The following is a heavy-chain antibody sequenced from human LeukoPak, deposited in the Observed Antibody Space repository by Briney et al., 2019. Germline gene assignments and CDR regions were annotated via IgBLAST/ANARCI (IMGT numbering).Heavy chain of an antibody. J-gene: IGHJ5*02. Sequence: ASVKVSCKASGYTFTSYGISWVRQAPGQGLEWMGWISAYNGNTNYTQKLQGRVTMTTDTSTSTAYMELRSLRSDDTAVYYCARYSSSWYSGWFDPWGQGTLVTVSS. CDR1: GYTFTSYG. V-gene: IGHV1-18*01. CDR3: ARYSSSWYSGWFDP. CDR2: ISAYNGNT. D-gene: IGHD6-13*01.